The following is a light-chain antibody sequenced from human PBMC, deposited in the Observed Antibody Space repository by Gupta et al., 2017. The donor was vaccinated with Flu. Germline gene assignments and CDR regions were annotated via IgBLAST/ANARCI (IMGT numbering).Light chain of an antibody. CDR1: SSNIGSYT. CDR3: AAWDDSLTAYV. Sequence: QSVLTQPPSVSGAPGPRVSISCSGGSSNIGSYTVNWYQQFPGTAPTLLIDSNDQRPSGVPDRFAGSKSGTSASLAISGLQSEDEADYYCAAWDDSLTAYVFGTGTKVTVL. J-gene: IGLJ1*01. CDR2: SND. V-gene: IGLV1-44*01.